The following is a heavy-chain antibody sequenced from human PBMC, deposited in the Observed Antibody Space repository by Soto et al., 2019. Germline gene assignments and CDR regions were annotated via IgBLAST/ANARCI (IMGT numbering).Heavy chain of an antibody. J-gene: IGHJ6*02. V-gene: IGHV1-18*01. D-gene: IGHD7-27*01. CDR3: ARDVDNSGYYYYGMDV. CDR1: GHTFTTYG. CDR2: ISGYNGYI. Sequence: ASVKVSCKASGHTFTTYGISWVRQAPGQGLEWMGWISGYNGYINYAQKFQGRVTMTTDTSTTTAYMELRSLGSDDTAVYYCARDVDNSGYYYYGMDVWGQGTAVTVSS.